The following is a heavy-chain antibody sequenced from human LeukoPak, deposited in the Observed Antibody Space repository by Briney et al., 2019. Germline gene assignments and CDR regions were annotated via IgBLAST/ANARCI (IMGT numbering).Heavy chain of an antibody. V-gene: IGHV3-11*04. CDR2: ISSSGSTI. CDR1: GFTFSDYY. D-gene: IGHD3-3*01. Sequence: GGSLRLSCAASGFTFSDYYMSWVRQAPGKGLEWVSYISSSGSTIYYADSVKGRFTISRDNAKNSLCLQTNSLRAEDTAVYYCARGLIYDFWSGYYYGMDVWGQGTTVTVSS. J-gene: IGHJ6*02. CDR3: ARGLIYDFWSGYYYGMDV.